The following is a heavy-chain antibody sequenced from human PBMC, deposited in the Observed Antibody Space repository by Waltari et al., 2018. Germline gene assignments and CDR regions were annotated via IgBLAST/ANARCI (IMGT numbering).Heavy chain of an antibody. D-gene: IGHD3-10*01. CDR1: GFTFSDCT. CDR3: TNFMSG. Sequence: EVHLVESGGGLVQPGGALKLSCAASGFTFSDCTMYWVRQASGKGLEWVGHIRSKANNYATGNAASVKGRFTVSRDDSKNTAYLQMNSLRTEDTAIYYCTNFMSGWGQGTTVTVSS. CDR2: IRSKANNYAT. J-gene: IGHJ6*02. V-gene: IGHV3-73*02.